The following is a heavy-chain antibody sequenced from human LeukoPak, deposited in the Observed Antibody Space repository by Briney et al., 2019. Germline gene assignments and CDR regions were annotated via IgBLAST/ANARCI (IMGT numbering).Heavy chain of an antibody. CDR2: INPNSGGT. Sequence: ASVKVSCKASGYTFTSYDINWVRQAPGQGLEWMGWINPNSGGTNYAQKFQGRVTMTRDTSISTAYMELSRLRSDDTAVYYCARAGWELTNAFDIWGQGTMVTVSS. V-gene: IGHV1-2*02. CDR1: GYTFTSYD. CDR3: ARAGWELTNAFDI. J-gene: IGHJ3*02. D-gene: IGHD1-26*01.